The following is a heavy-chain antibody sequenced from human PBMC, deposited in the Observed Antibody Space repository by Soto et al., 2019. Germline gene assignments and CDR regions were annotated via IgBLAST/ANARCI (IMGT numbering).Heavy chain of an antibody. V-gene: IGHV4-34*01. D-gene: IGHD3-3*01. J-gene: IGHJ5*02. Sequence: SETLSLTCAVYGGSFSGYYWSWIRQPPGKGLEWIGEINHSGSTNYNPSLKSRVTISVDTSKNQFSLKLSSVTAADTAVYYCARGYRITIFGVGPNWFDPWGQGTLVTVSS. CDR3: ARGYRITIFGVGPNWFDP. CDR2: INHSGST. CDR1: GGSFSGYY.